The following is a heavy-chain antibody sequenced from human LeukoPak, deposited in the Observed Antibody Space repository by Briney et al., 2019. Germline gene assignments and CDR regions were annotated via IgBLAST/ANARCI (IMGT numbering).Heavy chain of an antibody. CDR3: AKDATPRNGIWDNFDH. Sequence: PGGSLRLSCVASGFTFNVHGMTWVRQAPGEGLEWVSSVGGGTDIHYADSVKGRFIASRDDSKNTLYLQTSSLRAEDTAVYFCAKDATPRNGIWDNFDHLGQGTPVTVFS. CDR1: GFTFNVHG. J-gene: IGHJ4*02. CDR2: VGGGTDI. D-gene: IGHD1-26*01. V-gene: IGHV3-23*01.